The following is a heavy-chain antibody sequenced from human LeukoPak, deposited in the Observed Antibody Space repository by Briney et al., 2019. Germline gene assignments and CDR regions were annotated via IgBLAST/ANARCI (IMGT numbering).Heavy chain of an antibody. CDR1: GGSISSGGYY. D-gene: IGHD3-3*01. CDR2: IYHSGST. CDR3: ARTYDLAY. V-gene: IGHV4-30-2*01. J-gene: IGHJ4*02. Sequence: SETLSLTCTVSGGSISSGGYYWSCIRQPPGKGLEWIGYIYHSGSTYYNPSLKSRVTISVDRSKSQFSLKLSSVTAADTAVYYCARTYDLAYWGQGTLVTVSS.